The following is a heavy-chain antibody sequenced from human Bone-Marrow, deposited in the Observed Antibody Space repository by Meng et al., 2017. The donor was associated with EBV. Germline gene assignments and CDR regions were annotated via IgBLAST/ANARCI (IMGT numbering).Heavy chain of an antibody. D-gene: IGHD6-13*01. CDR1: GCTFSNYW. Sequence: VQLVEFGGGLVPPEGSLRLSCADSGCTFSNYWMHWVRQVPGKGLVWVSRINVDGSDTIYADSVKGRFTISRDNGKNTLYLQMNSLRADDTAVYYCSRSNWYPDYWGQGTLVTVSS. V-gene: IGHV3-74*01. J-gene: IGHJ4*02. CDR2: INVDGSDT. CDR3: SRSNWYPDY.